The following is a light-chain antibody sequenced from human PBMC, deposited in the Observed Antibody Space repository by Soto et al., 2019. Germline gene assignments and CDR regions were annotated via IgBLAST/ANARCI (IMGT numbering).Light chain of an antibody. CDR1: QSVSSN. V-gene: IGKV3D-15*01. CDR2: GTS. Sequence: IVMTQSPDTLSVSPGERATLSCRASQSVSSNLAWYQQKPGQAPRLLIYGTSTRATGNPARFSGSGSGTEFTLTISSLQSEDFAVYYCQQYNNMWTFGQGTKVEIK. J-gene: IGKJ1*01. CDR3: QQYNNMWT.